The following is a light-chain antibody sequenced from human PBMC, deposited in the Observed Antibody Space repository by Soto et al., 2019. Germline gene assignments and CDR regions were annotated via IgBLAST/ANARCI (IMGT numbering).Light chain of an antibody. J-gene: IGLJ2*01. CDR1: SSDIGTYNL. Sequence: QSALTQPASVSGSPGQSITISCTGTSSDIGTYNLVSWYQQHPGKAPKLMIYEGSKRPSGVSNRFSGSKSGNTASLTISGLQAEDEADYYCCSYGGSSSFVVFGGGTKLTVL. CDR3: CSYGGSSSFVV. CDR2: EGS. V-gene: IGLV2-23*03.